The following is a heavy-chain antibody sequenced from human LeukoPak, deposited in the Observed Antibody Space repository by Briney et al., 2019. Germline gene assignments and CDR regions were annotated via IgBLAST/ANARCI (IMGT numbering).Heavy chain of an antibody. CDR3: ARGAPYSGSGSYYSY. D-gene: IGHD3-10*01. CDR1: GGSFSGYY. V-gene: IGHV4-34*01. CDR2: INHSGST. Sequence: PSETLSLTCAVYGGSFSGYYWSWIRQPPGKGLEWIWEINHSGSTNYNPSLKSRVTISVDTSKNQFSLKVNSVTAADTAVYYCARGAPYSGSGSYYSYWGQGTLVTVSS. J-gene: IGHJ4*02.